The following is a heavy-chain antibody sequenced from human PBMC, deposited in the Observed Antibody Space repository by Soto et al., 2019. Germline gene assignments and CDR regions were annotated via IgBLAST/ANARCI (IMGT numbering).Heavy chain of an antibody. CDR1: GFALTSAGMC. CDR3: SRAHRQVAGTWYFDY. Sequence: SGPTLVNPTQTLTLTCTFSGFALTSAGMCVSWIRQPPGKALQWLARIDWDDDKFYSTSLKTRLTISKDTSKNQMVRTMTNMAPVDPAPYYCSRAHRQVAGTWYFDYWRQGAPVTVSS. V-gene: IGHV2-70*17. CDR2: IDWDDDK. D-gene: IGHD1-1*01. J-gene: IGHJ4*02.